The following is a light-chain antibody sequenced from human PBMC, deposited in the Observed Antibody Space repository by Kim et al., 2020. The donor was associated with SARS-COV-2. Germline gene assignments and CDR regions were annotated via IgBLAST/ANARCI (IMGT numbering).Light chain of an antibody. Sequence: DIQMTQSPSTLSASVGDRVTITCRASQGISNGLAWYQQKPGKAPKLLIYNASSLESGVPSRFSGSGSGTEFTLTISSLQPDDFATYYCHQYNSYSPLTFGGGTKVDIK. J-gene: IGKJ4*01. V-gene: IGKV1-5*01. CDR2: NAS. CDR3: HQYNSYSPLT. CDR1: QGISNG.